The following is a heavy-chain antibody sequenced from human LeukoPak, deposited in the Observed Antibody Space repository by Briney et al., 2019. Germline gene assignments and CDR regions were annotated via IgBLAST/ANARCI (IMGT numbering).Heavy chain of an antibody. Sequence: SETLSLTCTVSGGSISSSSYSWGWIRQPPGKGLEWIGSIYYSGSTYYNPSLKSRVTISVDTSKNQFSLKLSSVTAADTAVYYCARHLAVVIAIAYWVQGTLVTVPS. J-gene: IGHJ4*02. CDR1: GGSISSSSYS. D-gene: IGHD2-21*01. CDR3: ARHLAVVIAIAY. CDR2: IYYSGST. V-gene: IGHV4-39*01.